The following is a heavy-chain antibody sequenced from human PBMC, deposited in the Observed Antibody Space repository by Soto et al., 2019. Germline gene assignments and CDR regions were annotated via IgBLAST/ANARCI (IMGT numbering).Heavy chain of an antibody. D-gene: IGHD3-9*01. V-gene: IGHV3-9*01. Sequence: GGSLRLSCAASGFTFDDYAMHWVRQAPGKGLEWVSGISWNSGSIGYADSVKGRFTISRDNAKNSLYLQMNSLRAEDTALYYCAKDVTGYLAYFDYWGQGTLVTVSS. CDR1: GFTFDDYA. J-gene: IGHJ4*02. CDR3: AKDVTGYLAYFDY. CDR2: ISWNSGSI.